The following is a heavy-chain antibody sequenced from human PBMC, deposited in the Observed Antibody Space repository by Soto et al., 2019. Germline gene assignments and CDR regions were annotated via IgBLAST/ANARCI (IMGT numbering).Heavy chain of an antibody. CDR2: INSDGSST. Sequence: LRLSCAASGFTFSSYWMHWVRQGPGKGLVWVSRINSDGSSTRYADSVKGRFTISRDNAKNTLNLQMNSLRAEDTAVYYCARDTYYYDSSGYDPFDYWGQGTLVTVSS. J-gene: IGHJ4*02. CDR1: GFTFSSYW. CDR3: ARDTYYYDSSGYDPFDY. D-gene: IGHD3-22*01. V-gene: IGHV3-74*01.